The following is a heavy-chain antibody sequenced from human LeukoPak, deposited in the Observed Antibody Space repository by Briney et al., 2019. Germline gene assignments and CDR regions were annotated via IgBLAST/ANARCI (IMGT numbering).Heavy chain of an antibody. CDR2: IRSKAYGGTT. CDR3: TRDNRVYSSSYAFDI. V-gene: IGHV3-49*04. J-gene: IGHJ3*02. Sequence: GGSLRLSCTASGFTFGDYAMSWVRQAPGKGLEWVGFIRSKAYGGTTEYAASVKGRFTISRDDSKSIAYLQMNSLKTEDTAVYYCTRDNRVYSSSYAFDIWGQGTMVTVSS. D-gene: IGHD6-6*01. CDR1: GFTFGDYA.